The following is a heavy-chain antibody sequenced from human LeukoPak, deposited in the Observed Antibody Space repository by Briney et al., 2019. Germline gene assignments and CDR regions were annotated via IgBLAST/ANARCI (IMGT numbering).Heavy chain of an antibody. CDR1: DYSISSGYY. J-gene: IGHJ4*02. V-gene: IGHV4-38-2*02. D-gene: IGHD3-22*01. CDR2: ISHSGST. Sequence: SETLSLTCIASDYSISSGYYWGWIRQPPGKGLEWIGSISHSGSTYYNPSLKSRVTISLDTSKNQFSLKLSSVTAADTAVYYCARESDYYYDSSGLYYWGQGTLVTVSS. CDR3: ARESDYYYDSSGLYY.